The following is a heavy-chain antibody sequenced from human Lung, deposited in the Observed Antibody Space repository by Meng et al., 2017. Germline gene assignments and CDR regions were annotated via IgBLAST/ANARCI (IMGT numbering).Heavy chain of an antibody. CDR2: IHKSGST. CDR1: GGSISSSNYY. J-gene: IGHJ2*01. Sequence: HVHLQESGPGLVKPSHTLSLTRTVSGGSISSSNYYWSWIRQPPGKGLEWGGHIHKSGSTYYNPSPKSRITISVDTSKNQFSLKQSSVTAADTAVYYCARGQKGYFDLGGRGTLVSLL. V-gene: IGHV4-30-4*01. CDR3: ARGQKGYFDL.